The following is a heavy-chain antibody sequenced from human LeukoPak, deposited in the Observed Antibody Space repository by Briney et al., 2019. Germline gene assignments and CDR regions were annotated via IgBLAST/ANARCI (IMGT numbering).Heavy chain of an antibody. D-gene: IGHD1-7*01. J-gene: IGHJ4*02. V-gene: IGHV3-48*02. Sequence: GGSLRLSCAASGFTVSSNYMSWVRQAPGKGLEWVSYISSSSSTIYYADSVKGRFTISRDNAKNSLYLQMNSLRDEDTAVYYCARETTRGFGYWGQGTLVTVSS. CDR2: ISSSSSTI. CDR1: GFTVSSNY. CDR3: ARETTRGFGY.